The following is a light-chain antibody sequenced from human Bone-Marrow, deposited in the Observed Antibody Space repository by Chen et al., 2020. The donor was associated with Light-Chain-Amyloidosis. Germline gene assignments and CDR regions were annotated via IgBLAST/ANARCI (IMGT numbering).Light chain of an antibody. CDR3: QQYSPSSRT. Sequence: DIQLTQSPSTLSASVGDRVTITCRASQSISSWLAWFQQKPGKAPTLLIYKASNLESGVPSRFGGRGSGTEFTLTISSLQPDDFATYYCQQYSPSSRTFGQGTEVEIK. CDR2: KAS. J-gene: IGKJ1*01. CDR1: QSISSW. V-gene: IGKV1-5*03.